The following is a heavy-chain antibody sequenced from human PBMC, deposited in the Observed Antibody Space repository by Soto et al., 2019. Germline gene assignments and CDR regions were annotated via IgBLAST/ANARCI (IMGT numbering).Heavy chain of an antibody. CDR2: INPKSGVT. D-gene: IGHD2-21*02. CDR3: ARGDVNWFDP. J-gene: IGHJ5*02. CDR1: GYSFIGYY. V-gene: IGHV1-2*02. Sequence: WASVKVSCKASGYSFIGYYMHWVRQAPGQGLEWMGWINPKSGVTNYAQKCQGRVTMTRDTSITTAYMELSSLRSDDTAVYYCARGDVNWFDPWGQGTLVTVSS.